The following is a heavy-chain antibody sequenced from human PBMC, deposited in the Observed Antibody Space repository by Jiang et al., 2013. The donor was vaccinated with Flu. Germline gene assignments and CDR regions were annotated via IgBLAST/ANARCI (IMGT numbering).Heavy chain of an antibody. CDR1: GGSISSGDYY. CDR3: ARTLPDCSGGSCYSGIYYFDY. V-gene: IGHV4-31*03. J-gene: IGHJ4*01. CDR2: IDYSGSA. Sequence: GSGLVKPSQTLSLTCTVSGGSISSGDYYWSWIRQRPGKGLEWIGYIDYSGSAYYKPSLTSRVTISIDTSKNXFFLMLTSVTAADTAVYYCARTLPDCSGGSCYSGIYYFDY. D-gene: IGHD2-15*01.